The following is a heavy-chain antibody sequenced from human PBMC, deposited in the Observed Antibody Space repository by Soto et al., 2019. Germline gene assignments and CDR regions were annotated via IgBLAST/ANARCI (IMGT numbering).Heavy chain of an antibody. J-gene: IGHJ5*02. Sequence: EVQLEESGGDLVQPGGSLRLSCAASGFTFSTYWMHWVRQAPGKGLVWVSRINSDGSITTYADSVKGRFTISRDNFKKTVDPENDRLESGGQAGVYWARVTTGSYPWRESWGQGTLVNVPS. CDR3: ARVTTGSYPWRES. D-gene: IGHD3-10*01. V-gene: IGHV3-74*03. CDR2: INSDGSIT. CDR1: GFTFSTYW.